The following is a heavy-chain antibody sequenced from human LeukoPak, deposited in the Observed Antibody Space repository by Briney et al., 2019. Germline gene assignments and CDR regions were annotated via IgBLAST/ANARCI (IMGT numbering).Heavy chain of an antibody. CDR3: AKDSGSYQSYFDY. D-gene: IGHD1-26*01. CDR2: ISGSGGST. V-gene: IGHV3-23*01. Sequence: GGSLRLSCAASGFTFSSYAMSWVRQAPRKGLEWVSAISGSGGSTYYADSVKGRFTISRDNSKNTLYLQMNSLRAEDTAVYYCAKDSGSYQSYFDYWGQGTLVTVSS. CDR1: GFTFSSYA. J-gene: IGHJ4*02.